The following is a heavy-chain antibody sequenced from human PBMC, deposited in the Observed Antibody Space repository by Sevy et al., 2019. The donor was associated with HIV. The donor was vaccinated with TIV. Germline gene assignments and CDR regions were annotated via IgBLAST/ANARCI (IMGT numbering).Heavy chain of an antibody. V-gene: IGHV4-34*01. D-gene: IGHD3-16*02. J-gene: IGHJ5*02. CDR3: AKSYDYLWGSYRQGWFDP. CDR2: INHSGAT. Sequence: SETLSLTCAVYGGSFNTYQWSWIRQPPGKGLEWIGEINHSGATNYSPSLKSRVIISADKSNNQFSLRLSSVTAADTAVYYCAKSYDYLWGSYRQGWFDPWGQGTLVTVSS. CDR1: GGSFNTYQ.